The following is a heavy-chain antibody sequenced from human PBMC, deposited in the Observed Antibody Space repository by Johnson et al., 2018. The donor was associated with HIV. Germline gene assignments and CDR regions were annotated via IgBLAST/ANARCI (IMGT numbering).Heavy chain of an antibody. CDR2: ISYDGSNK. J-gene: IGHJ3*02. V-gene: IGHV3-30*04. CDR1: GFTFSGHA. Sequence: QVQLVESGGGVVQPGRSLRLSCAASGFTFSGHAMHWVRQAPGKGLEWVAVISYDGSNKYYADSVKGRFTISRDNSKNTLYLQMDSLRTEDTAVYYCARDVGAFDIWGQGTMVTVSS. CDR3: ARDVGAFDI.